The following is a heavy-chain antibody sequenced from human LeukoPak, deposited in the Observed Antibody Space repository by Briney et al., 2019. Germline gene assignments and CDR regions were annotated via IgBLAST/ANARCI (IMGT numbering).Heavy chain of an antibody. Sequence: PGGSLRLSCAASGFTFSGSAMHWVRQASGKGLEWVGRIRSKANSYATAYAASVKGRFTISRDDSKNTAYLQMNSLKTEDTAVYYRVYGSGSYYNLGYWGQGTLVTVSS. J-gene: IGHJ4*02. CDR2: IRSKANSYAT. CDR3: VYGSGSYYNLGY. CDR1: GFTFSGSA. D-gene: IGHD3-10*01. V-gene: IGHV3-73*01.